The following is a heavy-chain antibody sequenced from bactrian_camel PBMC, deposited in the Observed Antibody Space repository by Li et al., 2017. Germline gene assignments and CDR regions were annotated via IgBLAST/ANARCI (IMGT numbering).Heavy chain of an antibody. D-gene: IGHD3*01. CDR2: ITAGDGRT. V-gene: IGHV3S35*01. Sequence: VQLVESGGGLVQPGGSLRLSCAASGFAFSSYTLNWVRQAPGKGLEWVSSITAGDGRTFYADSVKGRFTVSRDNAKNAVFLQMNSLKPEDTAVYYCVRDQAEYWGQGTQVTVS. J-gene: IGHJ4*01. CDR1: GFAFSSYT. CDR3: VRDQAEY.